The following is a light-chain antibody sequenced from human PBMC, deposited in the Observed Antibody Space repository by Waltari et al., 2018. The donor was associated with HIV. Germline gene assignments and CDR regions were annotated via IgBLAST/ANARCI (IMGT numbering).Light chain of an antibody. CDR2: YDT. CDR3: QVWDSSTDHRV. CDR1: NIGGKS. V-gene: IGLV3-21*04. J-gene: IGLJ2*01. Sequence: SYVVTQPPSVSVAPGKTAKITCGGNNIGGKSVHWYQQKPGQAPVLVIYYDTNRPSGLPERFSGSNSGNTATLTISRVEAGDEADYYCQVWDSSTDHRVFGGGTKLTVL.